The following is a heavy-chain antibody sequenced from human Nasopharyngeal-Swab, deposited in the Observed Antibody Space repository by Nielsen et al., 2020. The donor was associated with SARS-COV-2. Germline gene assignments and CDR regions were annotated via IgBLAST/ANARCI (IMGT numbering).Heavy chain of an antibody. CDR2: IAYDASNE. Sequence: GRQAPGKGLEWVAFIAYDASNEYYGDSVKGRFSISRDSSKNALYLQMDSLRGENTAVYYCARDAPAHYGAFYWGRGTLVTVSS. D-gene: IGHD4-17*01. J-gene: IGHJ4*02. V-gene: IGHV3-30*03. CDR3: ARDAPAHYGAFY.